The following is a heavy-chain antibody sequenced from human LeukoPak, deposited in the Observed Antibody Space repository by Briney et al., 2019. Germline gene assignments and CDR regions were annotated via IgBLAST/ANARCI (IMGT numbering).Heavy chain of an antibody. CDR2: IYYSGST. Sequence: SETLSLTCTVSGGSISSYYWSWIRQPPGKGLEWIGYIYYSGSTNYNPSLTSRVTISVDTSKNQFSLKLSSVTAADTAVYYCASGPLYCSGGSCYSDAWFDPWGQGTPVTVSS. V-gene: IGHV4-59*01. J-gene: IGHJ5*02. CDR3: ASGPLYCSGGSCYSDAWFDP. CDR1: GGSISSYY. D-gene: IGHD2-15*01.